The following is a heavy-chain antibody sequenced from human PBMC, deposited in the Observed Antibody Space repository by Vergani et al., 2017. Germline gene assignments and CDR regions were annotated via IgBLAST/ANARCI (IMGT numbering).Heavy chain of an antibody. Sequence: QVQLVQSGAEVRKPGSSVKVSCKASGDTFNNYDISWVRQAPGQGLEWMGGIIPIHGTTEFAHKFQDRVTISADDSTSTVHMELSRLRFDDTAVYFCARRPHEGAFDIWGQGTMVIVSS. CDR2: IIPIHGTT. D-gene: IGHD6-25*01. J-gene: IGHJ3*02. V-gene: IGHV1-69*01. CDR3: ARRPHEGAFDI. CDR1: GDTFNNYD.